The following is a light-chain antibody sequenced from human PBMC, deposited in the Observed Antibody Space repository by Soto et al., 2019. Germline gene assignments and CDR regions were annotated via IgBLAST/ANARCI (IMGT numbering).Light chain of an antibody. J-gene: IGKJ1*01. Sequence: EIVMTQSPATLSVSLGERATLSCRASQSVSSNLAWYQQKPGQAPRLLIYGASTRATGIPARFSGSGSGTEFTLTISSLQSEDFAGYYGQQYNNWPTFGQGTKVEIK. V-gene: IGKV3-15*01. CDR3: QQYNNWPT. CDR1: QSVSSN. CDR2: GAS.